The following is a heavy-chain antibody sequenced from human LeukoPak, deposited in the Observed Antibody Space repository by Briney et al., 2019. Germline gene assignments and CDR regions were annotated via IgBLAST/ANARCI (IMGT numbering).Heavy chain of an antibody. Sequence: PSETLSLACSASGGSISGGYSWNWIRQTAGQGLDWIGQISTSGTTMYNPSLQSRVTMSLDTSRNNFSLRLNSVTAADTAVYYCARETSETYTSSWGLYDSFYYMDVWGKGTTVTVSS. D-gene: IGHD6-13*01. CDR2: ISTSGTT. CDR1: GGSISGGYS. V-gene: IGHV4-61*09. J-gene: IGHJ6*03. CDR3: ARETSETYTSSWGLYDSFYYMDV.